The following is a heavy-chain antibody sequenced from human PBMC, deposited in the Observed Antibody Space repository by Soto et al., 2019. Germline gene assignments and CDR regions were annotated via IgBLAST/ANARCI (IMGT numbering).Heavy chain of an antibody. Sequence: QVQLQQWGAGLLKPSETLSLTSVVYGESFSGYYWTWIRQRPGQGLEWIGGIINSGTTNFNPSLKSRVDMSVDPSKNQFSLNVNSVTAADTAVYYCPRDDPVTRTIDYWGQGTLVTVSS. CDR1: GESFSGYY. V-gene: IGHV4-34*12. J-gene: IGHJ4*02. CDR3: PRDDPVTRTIDY. CDR2: IINSGTT. D-gene: IGHD4-17*01.